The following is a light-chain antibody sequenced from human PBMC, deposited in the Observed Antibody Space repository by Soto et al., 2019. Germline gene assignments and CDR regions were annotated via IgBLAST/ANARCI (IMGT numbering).Light chain of an antibody. CDR3: QQRNVWPPIT. V-gene: IGKV3-11*01. J-gene: IGKJ5*01. CDR2: DST. Sequence: VLTQSPATLSLSPGERATLSWRASQSIHTSLAWYQQKPGQPPRLVVYDSTLRANGVPDRFGGSRSGTEFTLTINNLEPEDFAVYYCQQRNVWPPITFGQGTRLEL. CDR1: QSIHTS.